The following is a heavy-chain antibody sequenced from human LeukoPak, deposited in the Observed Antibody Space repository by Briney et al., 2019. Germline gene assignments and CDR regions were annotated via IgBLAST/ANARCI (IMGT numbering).Heavy chain of an antibody. V-gene: IGHV3-21*01. CDR1: GFTFSSYS. CDR3: ARGMAPTVDYYYMDV. D-gene: IGHD4-23*01. J-gene: IGHJ6*03. Sequence: GSLRLSCAASGFTFSSYSMNWVRQAPGKGLEWVSSISSSSSYIYYADSVKGRFTISRDNAKNSLYLQMNSLRAEDTAMYYCARGMAPTVDYYYMDVWGKGTTVTVSS. CDR2: ISSSSSYI.